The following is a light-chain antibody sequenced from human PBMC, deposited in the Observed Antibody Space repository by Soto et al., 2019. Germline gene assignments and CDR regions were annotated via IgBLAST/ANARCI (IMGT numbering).Light chain of an antibody. J-gene: IGLJ1*01. V-gene: IGLV1-44*01. Sequence: QSVLTQSPSVSGTPGQRVTISCSGSRSNIGSNAVNWYQQLPGTAPKLLIYSNNYRPSGVPDRFSGSKSGTSASVAISGLQSEDEADYYCAAWDDSLDGYVFGTGTKVTVL. CDR2: SNN. CDR3: AAWDDSLDGYV. CDR1: RSNIGSNA.